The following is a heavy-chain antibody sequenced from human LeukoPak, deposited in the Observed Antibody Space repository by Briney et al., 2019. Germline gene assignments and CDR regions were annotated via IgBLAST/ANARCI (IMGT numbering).Heavy chain of an antibody. CDR1: GFTFSSYS. Sequence: PGGSLRLSCAASGFTFSSYSMNWVRQAPGKGLEWVSSISTSSIYIYSADSLKGRFTISRDNAKNSLYLQMNSLRAEDTAVYYCAAHTYYYYYMDVWGKGTTVTISS. CDR3: AAHTYYYYYMDV. J-gene: IGHJ6*03. V-gene: IGHV3-21*01. CDR2: ISTSSIYI.